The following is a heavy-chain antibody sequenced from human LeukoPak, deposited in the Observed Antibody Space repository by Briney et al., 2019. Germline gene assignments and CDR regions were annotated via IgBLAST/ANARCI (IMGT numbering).Heavy chain of an antibody. J-gene: IGHJ6*03. CDR1: GFTFSDYY. CDR2: ISSSGSTI. D-gene: IGHD6-6*01. V-gene: IGHV3-11*01. Sequence: GGSLRLSCAASGFTFSDYYMSWIRQAPGKGLEGVSYISSSGSTIYYADSVKGRFTISRDNAKHSLYLKMNSLRAEDTAVYYCARSIAARTYYYYYYMDVWGKGTTVTVSS. CDR3: ARSIAARTYYYYYYMDV.